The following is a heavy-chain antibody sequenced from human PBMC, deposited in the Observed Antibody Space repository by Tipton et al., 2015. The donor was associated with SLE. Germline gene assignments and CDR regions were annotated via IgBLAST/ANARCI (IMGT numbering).Heavy chain of an antibody. D-gene: IGHD2-2*01. V-gene: IGHV4-4*02. J-gene: IGHJ4*02. CDR1: GGSISSSNW. Sequence: TLSLTCAVSGGSISSSNWWSWVRQPPGKGLEWIGEIYHSGSTNYNPSLKSRVTISVDTSKNQFSLKLSSVTAADTAVYYCARAGEDQLLSSDYWGQGTLVTVSS. CDR3: ARAGEDQLLSSDY. CDR2: IYHSGST.